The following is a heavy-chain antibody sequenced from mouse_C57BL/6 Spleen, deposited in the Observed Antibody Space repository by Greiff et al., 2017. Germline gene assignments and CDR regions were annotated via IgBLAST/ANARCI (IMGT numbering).Heavy chain of an antibody. CDR3: ARFGDYDGGFAY. D-gene: IGHD2-4*01. V-gene: IGHV1-18*01. CDR2: INPNNGGT. Sequence: EVKLQQSGPELVKPGASVKIPCKASGYTFTDYNMDWVKQSHGKSLEWIGDINPNNGGTIYNQKFKGKATLTVDKSSSTAYMELRSLTSEDTAVYYCARFGDYDGGFAYWGQGTLVTVSA. J-gene: IGHJ3*01. CDR1: GYTFTDYN.